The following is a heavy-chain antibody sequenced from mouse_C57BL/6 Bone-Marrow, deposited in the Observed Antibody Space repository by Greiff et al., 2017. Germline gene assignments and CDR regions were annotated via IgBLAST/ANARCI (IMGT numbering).Heavy chain of an antibody. Sequence: QVHVKQSGPGLVAPSQSLSITCTVSGFSLTSYAISWVRQPPGKGLEWLGVIWTGGGTNYNSALKSRLSISKDNSKSQVFLKMNSLQTDDTARYYWARSLYYGSSYWYFDVGGTGTTVTVSS. V-gene: IGHV2-9-1*01. CDR1: GFSLTSYA. CDR2: IWTGGGT. J-gene: IGHJ1*03. D-gene: IGHD1-1*01. CDR3: ARSLYYGSSYWYFDV.